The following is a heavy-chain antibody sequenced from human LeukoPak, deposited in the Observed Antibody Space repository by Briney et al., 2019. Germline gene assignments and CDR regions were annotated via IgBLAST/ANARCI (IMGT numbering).Heavy chain of an antibody. Sequence: SETLSLTCTVSGGSISSYYWSWIRQPPGKGLEWIGYIYYSGSTNYNPSLKSRVTISVDTSKSQFSLKLSSVTAADTAVYYCARGGSGYYPSNFDYWGQGTLVTVSS. V-gene: IGHV4-59*01. D-gene: IGHD3-22*01. CDR2: IYYSGST. J-gene: IGHJ4*02. CDR3: ARGGSGYYPSNFDY. CDR1: GGSISSYY.